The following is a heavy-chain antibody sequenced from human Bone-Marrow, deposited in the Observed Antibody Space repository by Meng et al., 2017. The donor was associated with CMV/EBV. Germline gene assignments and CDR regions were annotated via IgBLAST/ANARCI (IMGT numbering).Heavy chain of an antibody. Sequence: LSLTCAASGFTFSSYSMNWVRQAPGKGLEWVSYISSSSSTIYYADSVKGRFTISRDNAKNSLYLQMNSLRAEDTAVYYCARVLRANAPDYWGQGTLVTVSS. CDR3: ARVLRANAPDY. J-gene: IGHJ4*02. D-gene: IGHD4/OR15-4a*01. CDR1: GFTFSSYS. CDR2: ISSSSSTI. V-gene: IGHV3-48*04.